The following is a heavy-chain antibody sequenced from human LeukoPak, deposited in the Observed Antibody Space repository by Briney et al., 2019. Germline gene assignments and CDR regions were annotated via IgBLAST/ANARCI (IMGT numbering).Heavy chain of an antibody. Sequence: ASVKVSCKASGYTFTNYGISWVRQAPGQGLEWMGWISVYNGNTNYAQKFQGRVTMTTDTSTNTAYMELRSLRSGDTAMYYCARSTLQLWSPYYYMDVWGKGTTVTVSS. J-gene: IGHJ6*03. D-gene: IGHD5-18*01. CDR2: ISVYNGNT. V-gene: IGHV1-18*01. CDR3: ARSTLQLWSPYYYMDV. CDR1: GYTFTNYG.